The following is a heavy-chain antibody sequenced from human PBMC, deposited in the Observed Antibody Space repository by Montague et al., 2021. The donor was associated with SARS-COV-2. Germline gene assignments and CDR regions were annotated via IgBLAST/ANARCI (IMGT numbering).Heavy chain of an antibody. D-gene: IGHD2-21*01. V-gene: IGHV3-21*01. Sequence: SLRLSCAASGFTFSRYCMNWVRQAPGKGLEWVPSISKSSSYIYYTDSVKGRFTISRDNAKNSLYLQMNSLRAEDTAVYYCARARGIGDYYYGMDVWGQGTTVTVSS. J-gene: IGHJ6*02. CDR2: ISKSSSYI. CDR3: ARARGIGDYYYGMDV. CDR1: GFTFSRYC.